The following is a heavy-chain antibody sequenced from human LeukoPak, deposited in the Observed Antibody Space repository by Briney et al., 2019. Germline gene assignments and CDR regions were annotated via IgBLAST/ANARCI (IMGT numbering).Heavy chain of an antibody. CDR1: GGSVSSGNYY. D-gene: IGHD4-17*01. J-gene: IGHJ4*02. Sequence: SETLSLTCTVSGGSVSSGNYYWSWIRQPPGKGLEWIGYIHYTGSPNYNPSLKSRVTISVDTPKNQFPLRLNSVTAADTAVYYCARVDTVTTTFDYWGQGTLVTVSS. V-gene: IGHV4-61*01. CDR3: ARVDTVTTTFDY. CDR2: IHYTGSP.